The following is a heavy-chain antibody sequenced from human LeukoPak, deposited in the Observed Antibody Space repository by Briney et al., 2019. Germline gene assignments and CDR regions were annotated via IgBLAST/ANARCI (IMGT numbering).Heavy chain of an antibody. CDR3: AIWTSGNY. D-gene: IGHD1-1*01. CDR2: MDPTGSQK. CDR1: QFTFNGSW. J-gene: IGHJ4*02. Sequence: GGSLRLSCPDHQFTFNGSWMTWVRQAPGKGLEWVANMDPTGSQKRYVDSVRGRFTISKDNPGASLYLDMHNLRAEDTAIYYCAIWTSGNYWGQGTLVTVSS. V-gene: IGHV3-7*01.